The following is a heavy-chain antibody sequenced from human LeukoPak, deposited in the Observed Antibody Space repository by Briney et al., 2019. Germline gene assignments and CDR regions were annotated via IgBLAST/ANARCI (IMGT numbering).Heavy chain of an antibody. CDR1: GGSISSGGYY. V-gene: IGHV4-31*03. J-gene: IGHJ4*02. CDR2: IYYSGST. Sequence: SQTLSLTCTVSGGSISSGGYYWSWIRLHPGKGLEWIGYIYYSGSTYYNPSLKSRVTISVDTSKNQFSLKLSSVTAADTAVYHCARADYDYFALDYWGQGTLVTVSS. CDR3: ARADYDYFALDY. D-gene: IGHD3-3*01.